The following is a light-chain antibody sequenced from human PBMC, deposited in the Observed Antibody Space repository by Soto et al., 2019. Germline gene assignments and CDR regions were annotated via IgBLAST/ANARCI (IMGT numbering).Light chain of an antibody. CDR3: LQHDSNVWT. V-gene: IGKV1-17*01. J-gene: IGKJ1*01. CDR1: QDIQNA. CDR2: AAS. Sequence: DIQMTQSPSPLSASVGDRVTITCRASQDIQNALGWYQQKPGKAPKRLIYAASSLQSGVPSRFRGSRSGTEFTLTISSLQPEDFATYYCLQHDSNVWTFGQGTKVEIK.